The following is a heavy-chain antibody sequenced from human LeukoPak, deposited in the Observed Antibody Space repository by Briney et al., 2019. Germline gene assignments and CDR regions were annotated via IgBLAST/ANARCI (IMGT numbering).Heavy chain of an antibody. CDR2: IRYDGSNK. Sequence: PGGSLRLSCAASGFTFSDYYMSWILQAPGKGLEWVAFIRYDGSNKYYADSVKGRFTISRDNSKNTLYLQMNSLRAEDTAVYYCAKVNLGFLEWLYSYYYMDVWGKGTTVTVSS. D-gene: IGHD3-3*01. J-gene: IGHJ6*03. V-gene: IGHV3-30*02. CDR3: AKVNLGFLEWLYSYYYMDV. CDR1: GFTFSDYY.